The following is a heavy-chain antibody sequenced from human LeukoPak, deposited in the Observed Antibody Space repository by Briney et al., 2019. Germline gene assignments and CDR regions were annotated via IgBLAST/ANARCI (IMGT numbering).Heavy chain of an antibody. Sequence: ASVKVSCKASGYTFTSYYMHWVRQAPGQGLEWMGIINPSGDNTIYAQKFQGRVTMTRDMSTSTVYMELSSLRSEDTAVYYCARDGCPYYYDSSGYCFWFDPWGQGTLVTVSS. CDR2: INPSGDNT. CDR1: GYTFTSYY. D-gene: IGHD3-22*01. V-gene: IGHV1-46*01. J-gene: IGHJ5*02. CDR3: ARDGCPYYYDSSGYCFWFDP.